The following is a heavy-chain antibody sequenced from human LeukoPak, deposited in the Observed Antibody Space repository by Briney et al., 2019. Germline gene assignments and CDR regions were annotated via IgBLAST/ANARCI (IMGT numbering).Heavy chain of an antibody. CDR3: ARDVELGYSYGDHDY. J-gene: IGHJ4*02. Sequence: ASVKVSCKASGYTFTSYYMHWVRQAPGQGLEWMGIINPSGGSTSYAQKFQGRVTMTRDTSTSTVYMELSSLRSEDTAVYYCARDVELGYSYGDHDYWGQGTLVTVSS. V-gene: IGHV1-46*01. D-gene: IGHD5-18*01. CDR2: INPSGGST. CDR1: GYTFTSYY.